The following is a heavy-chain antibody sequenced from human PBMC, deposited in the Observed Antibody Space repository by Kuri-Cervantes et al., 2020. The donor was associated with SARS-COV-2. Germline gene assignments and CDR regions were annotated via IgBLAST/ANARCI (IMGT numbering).Heavy chain of an antibody. J-gene: IGHJ3*02. CDR1: GFTFSSYA. CDR3: ARESWAWLQLFDAFDI. V-gene: IGHV3-23*01. Sequence: GESLKISCAASGFTFSSYAMSWVRQAPGKGLEWVSAISGSGGSTYYADSVKGRFTISRDNSKNTLYLQMNSLRAEDTAAYYCARESWAWLQLFDAFDIWGQGTMVTVSS. CDR2: ISGSGGST. D-gene: IGHD5-24*01.